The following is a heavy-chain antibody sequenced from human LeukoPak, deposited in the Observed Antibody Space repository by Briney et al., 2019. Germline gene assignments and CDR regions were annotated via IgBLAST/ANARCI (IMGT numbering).Heavy chain of an antibody. CDR3: ARLPYYYDSSGYSYYYYGMDV. V-gene: IGHV1-8*01. D-gene: IGHD3-22*01. CDR1: GYTSTSYD. Sequence: GASVKVSCKASGYTSTSYDINWVRQATGQGLEWMGWMNPNSGNTGYAQKFQGRVTMTRNTSISTAYMELSSLRSEDTAVYYCARLPYYYDSSGYSYYYYGMDVWGQGTTVTVSS. CDR2: MNPNSGNT. J-gene: IGHJ6*02.